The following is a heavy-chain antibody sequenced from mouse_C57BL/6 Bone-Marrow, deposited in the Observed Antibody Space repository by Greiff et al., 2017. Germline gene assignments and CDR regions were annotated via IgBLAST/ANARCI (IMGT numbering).Heavy chain of an antibody. Sequence: VQLQQSGPELVKPGASVQISCKASGYAFSSSWMNWVKQRPGKGLEWIGRIYPGDGDTNYNGKFKGKATLTADKSSSTAYMQLSSLTSEDSAVYFCARWLLRGFAYWGQGTLVTVSA. V-gene: IGHV1-82*01. J-gene: IGHJ3*01. D-gene: IGHD2-3*01. CDR1: GYAFSSSW. CDR3: ARWLLRGFAY. CDR2: IYPGDGDT.